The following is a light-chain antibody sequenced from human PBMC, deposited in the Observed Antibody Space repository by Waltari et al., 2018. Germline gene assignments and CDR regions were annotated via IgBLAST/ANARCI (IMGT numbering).Light chain of an antibody. J-gene: IGLJ3*02. CDR1: SRINVGTYR. CDR2: YKSDSDR. Sequence: QPVLTQPTSLSASPGASARFTCPFRSRINVGTYRIYWYQQKPGSPPRYLLRYKSDSDRQQGSGVPGRFSGSKDASTNAGLLLISGLQSEDEADYYCAIWYSNTWVFGGGTKLTVL. CDR3: AIWYSNTWV. V-gene: IGLV5-39*01.